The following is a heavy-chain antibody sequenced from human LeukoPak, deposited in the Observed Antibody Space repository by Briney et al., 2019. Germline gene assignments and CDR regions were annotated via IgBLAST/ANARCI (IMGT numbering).Heavy chain of an antibody. V-gene: IGHV3-21*05. Sequence: PGGSLRLSCAASGFTFSSYSMNWVRQAPGKGLEWVSYISSSSSYTNYADSVKGRFTISRDNAKNTLYLQMNSLRAEDTAVYYCARVVTTGFYYFDYWGQGTLVTVSS. CDR2: ISSSSSYT. D-gene: IGHD4-17*01. J-gene: IGHJ4*02. CDR1: GFTFSSYS. CDR3: ARVVTTGFYYFDY.